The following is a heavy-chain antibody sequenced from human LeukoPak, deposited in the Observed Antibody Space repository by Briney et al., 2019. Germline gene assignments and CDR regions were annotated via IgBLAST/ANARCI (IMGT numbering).Heavy chain of an antibody. J-gene: IGHJ3*01. V-gene: IGHV4-31*03. CDR3: ARDLVNYYGSGTYVHGFDV. CDR2: IYYGGTT. CDR1: GGSINTGDYY. D-gene: IGHD3-10*01. Sequence: SQTLSLPCPVSGGSINTGDYYWHWIRQHPGKGLEWIWYIYYGGTTSYNPSLKSRLIISLDTSNNQFSLRVNSVTAADTAVYFCARDLVNYYGSGTYVHGFDVWGQGTMVKVSA.